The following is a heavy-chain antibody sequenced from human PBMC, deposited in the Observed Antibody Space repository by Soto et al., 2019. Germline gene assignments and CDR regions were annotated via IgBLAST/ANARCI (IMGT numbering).Heavy chain of an antibody. V-gene: IGHV4-39*07. CDR1: GGSIRSPNFS. CDR3: ARGLGSGSYTRVYYYYYGMDV. D-gene: IGHD3-10*02. Sequence: TSETLSLTCTVIGGSIRSPNFSWSWIRQHTGKSPERIGKINNNGTTNYSPSLKSRVTISVDTSKNQFSLKLSSVTAADTAVYYCARGLGSGSYTRVYYYYYGMDVWGQGTTVTVSS. CDR2: INNNGTT. J-gene: IGHJ6*02.